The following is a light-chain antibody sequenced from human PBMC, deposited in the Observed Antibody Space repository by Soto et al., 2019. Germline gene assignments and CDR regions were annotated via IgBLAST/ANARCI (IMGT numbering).Light chain of an antibody. CDR2: AAS. Sequence: EIVVTQAPAPLSVSSGERAPLSWGASQAVSSNLAWYQQKPGQAPRLLIYAASTRAAGIPDRFSGSGSGTGFTLTITSLQSEDFAVYYCQHYNNWPFTFGPGTKVDIK. V-gene: IGKV3-15*01. J-gene: IGKJ3*01. CDR3: QHYNNWPFT. CDR1: QAVSSN.